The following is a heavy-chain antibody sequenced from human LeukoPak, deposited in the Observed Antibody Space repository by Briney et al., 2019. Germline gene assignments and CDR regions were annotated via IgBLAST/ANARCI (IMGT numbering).Heavy chain of an antibody. CDR1: GFIFSNYA. CDR3: ARDPLYYDMSGDY. D-gene: IGHD3-22*01. V-gene: IGHV3-64*02. J-gene: IGHJ4*02. Sequence: GGSLRLSCAASGFIFSNYAMHWVRQSPGKGLEFVSGISNNGGSTYYADSVKGRFTISRDNSKNTVYLQMGSLRPEDMAVYYCARDPLYYDMSGDYWGQGTLVAVSS. CDR2: ISNNGGST.